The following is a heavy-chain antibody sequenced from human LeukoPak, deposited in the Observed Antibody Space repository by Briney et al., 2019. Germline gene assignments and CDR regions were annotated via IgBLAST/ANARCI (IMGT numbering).Heavy chain of an antibody. J-gene: IGHJ4*02. D-gene: IGHD3-10*01. V-gene: IGHV1-2*02. CDR3: ARVSGLTSLLWFGEWYFDY. CDR1: GYTFTDYY. Sequence: GASVKVSCKASGYTFTDYYMHWVRQAPGQGLEWMGWINPNSGGTNYAQKFQGRVTMTRDTSISTAYMELSRLRSDDTAVYYCARVSGLTSLLWFGEWYFDYWGQGTLVTVSS. CDR2: INPNSGGT.